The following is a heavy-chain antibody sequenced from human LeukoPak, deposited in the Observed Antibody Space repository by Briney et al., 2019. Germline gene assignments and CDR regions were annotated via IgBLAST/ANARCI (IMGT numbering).Heavy chain of an antibody. CDR1: GFTFSSYS. Sequence: GGSLRLSCAASGFTFSSYSMNRVRQAPGKGLEWVSSISSSSSYIYYADSVKGRFTISRDNAKNSLYLQMNSLRAEDTAVYYCARDGRLYSSGFDYWGQGTLVTVSS. V-gene: IGHV3-21*01. J-gene: IGHJ4*02. CDR3: ARDGRLYSSGFDY. CDR2: ISSSSSYI. D-gene: IGHD6-19*01.